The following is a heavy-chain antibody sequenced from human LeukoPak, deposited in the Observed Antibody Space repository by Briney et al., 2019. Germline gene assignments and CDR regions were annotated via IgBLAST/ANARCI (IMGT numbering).Heavy chain of an antibody. D-gene: IGHD4-17*01. CDR1: GGSFSGYY. V-gene: IGHV4-34*01. J-gene: IGHJ3*02. CDR2: INHSGST. Sequence: SETLSLTCAVYGGSFSGYYWSWIRQPPGKGLEWIGEINHSGSTNYNPSLKSRVTISVDTSKNQFSLKLSSVTAADTAVYYCARRNFYGDYKGGAFDIWGQGTMVTVSS. CDR3: ARRNFYGDYKGGAFDI.